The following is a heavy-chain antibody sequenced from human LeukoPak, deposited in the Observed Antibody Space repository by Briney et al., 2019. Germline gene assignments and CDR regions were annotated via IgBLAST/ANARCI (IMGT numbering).Heavy chain of an antibody. CDR3: ARGRCSGGSCYPRYYYYYMDV. Sequence: SETLSLTCAVYGGSFSGYYWSWIRQPPGKGLEWIGEINHSGITNYTPSLKSPVTTSVATSKNQSSLTLSSVTAADTAVYYCARGRCSGGSCYPRYYYYYMDVWGKGTTVTVSS. CDR1: GGSFSGYY. J-gene: IGHJ6*03. V-gene: IGHV4-34*01. D-gene: IGHD2-15*01. CDR2: INHSGIT.